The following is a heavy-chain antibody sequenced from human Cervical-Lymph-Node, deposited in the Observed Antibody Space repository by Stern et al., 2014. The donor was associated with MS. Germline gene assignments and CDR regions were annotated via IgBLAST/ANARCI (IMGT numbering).Heavy chain of an antibody. CDR3: ARDGPQVGAGSFDI. D-gene: IGHD1-26*01. J-gene: IGHJ3*02. CDR1: GGSISSDDNY. CDR2: ISYSGNT. Sequence: VQLVESGPGLVKPSQTLSLTCTVSGGSISSDDNYWNWIRQLPGKGREWIGYISYSGNTYNTPSLKSRVTISADTSKNQFSLKLSSVTAADTAVYYCARDGPQVGAGSFDIWGRGTMVTVSS. V-gene: IGHV4-31*03.